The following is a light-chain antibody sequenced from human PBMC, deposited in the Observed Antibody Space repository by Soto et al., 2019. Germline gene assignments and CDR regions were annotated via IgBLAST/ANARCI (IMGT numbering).Light chain of an antibody. J-gene: IGLJ1*01. CDR3: QSYDISLRGFV. V-gene: IGLV1-40*01. CDR2: DNT. CDR1: SSNIGSNT. Sequence: QSVLTQPPSASGTPGQRVTISCSGSSSNIGSNTVNWYQQLPGTAPRLLIFDNTNRPSGVPDRFSASKSDTSASLAISGLQAEDEADYYCQSYDISLRGFVFGTGTKLTVL.